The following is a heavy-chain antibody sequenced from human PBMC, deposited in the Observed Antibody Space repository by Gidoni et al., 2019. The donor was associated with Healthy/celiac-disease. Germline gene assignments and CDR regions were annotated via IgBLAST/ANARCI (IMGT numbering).Heavy chain of an antibody. CDR1: GGSFSGYY. J-gene: IGHJ5*02. V-gene: IGHV4-34*01. Sequence: QVQLQQWGAGLLKPSETLSLTCAVYGGSFSGYYWSWIRQPPGKGLEWIGEINHSGSTNYNPSLKSRVTISVDTSKNQFSLKLSSVTAADTAVYYCARGAPHNWFDPWGQGTLVTVSS. CDR3: ARGAPHNWFDP. CDR2: INHSGST.